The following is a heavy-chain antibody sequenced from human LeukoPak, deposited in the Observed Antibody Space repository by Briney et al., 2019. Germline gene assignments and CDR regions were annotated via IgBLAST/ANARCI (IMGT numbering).Heavy chain of an antibody. CDR3: ASFYCSGGSCYQYYSYYYMDV. Sequence: SETLSLTCTVSGGSISSYYWGWIRQPPGKGLEWIGSIYYSGSTYYNPSLKSRVTISVDTSKNQFSLKLSSVTAADTAVYYCASFYCSGGSCYQYYSYYYMDVWGKGTTVTISS. J-gene: IGHJ6*03. CDR2: IYYSGST. D-gene: IGHD2-15*01. V-gene: IGHV4-39*01. CDR1: GGSISSYY.